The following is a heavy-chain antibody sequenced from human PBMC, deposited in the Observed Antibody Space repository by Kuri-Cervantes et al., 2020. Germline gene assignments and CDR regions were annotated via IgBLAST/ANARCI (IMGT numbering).Heavy chain of an antibody. J-gene: IGHJ4*02. CDR1: GFTFSSYS. CDR2: ISYDGSNK. Sequence: GESLKISCAASGFTFSSYSMNWVRQAPGKGLEWVAVISYDGSNKYYADSVKGRFTISRDNAKNSLYLQMNSLRAEDTAVYYCARDESNYYDSSGYYGYWGQGTLVTVSS. CDR3: ARDESNYYDSSGYYGY. D-gene: IGHD3-22*01. V-gene: IGHV3-30*03.